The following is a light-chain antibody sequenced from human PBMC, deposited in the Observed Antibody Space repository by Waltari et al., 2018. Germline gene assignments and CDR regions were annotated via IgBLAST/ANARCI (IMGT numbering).Light chain of an antibody. CDR2: DDN. Sequence: QSALTQPASVSGSPGQSITISCTGTSSDVGNYNLVSWYQQYPGKAPKVMIYDDNRRPSGVSDRFSGSKSGNTASLTISVVQAEDEADYYCCSYAGSYTWVFGGGTKLTVL. V-gene: IGLV2-23*01. CDR3: CSYAGSYTWV. J-gene: IGLJ3*02. CDR1: SSDVGNYNL.